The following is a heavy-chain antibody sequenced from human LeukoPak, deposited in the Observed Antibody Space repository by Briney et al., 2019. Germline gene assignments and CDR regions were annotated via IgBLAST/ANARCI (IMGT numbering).Heavy chain of an antibody. D-gene: IGHD6-13*01. Sequence: RASVKVSCKAFGHSLSNYGLNWVRQAPGQGLEWMGWINTNTGNPTYAQGFTGRFVFSLDTSVSTAYLQISSLKAEDTAVYYCARGGIAAAGPLDYWGQGTLVTVSS. CDR2: INTNTGNP. J-gene: IGHJ4*02. CDR3: ARGGIAAAGPLDY. V-gene: IGHV7-4-1*02. CDR1: GHSLSNYG.